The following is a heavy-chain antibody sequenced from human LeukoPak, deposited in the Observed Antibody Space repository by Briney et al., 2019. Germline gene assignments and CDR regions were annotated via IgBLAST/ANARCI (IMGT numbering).Heavy chain of an antibody. V-gene: IGHV3-21*01. CDR2: ITRSSSYI. CDR3: ARQTIIYGDYSDY. J-gene: IGHJ4*02. CDR1: GFTFSTYS. D-gene: IGHD4/OR15-4a*01. Sequence: PGGSLRLSCAASGFTFSTYSMNWVRQAPGKGLEWVSSITRSSSYIYYADSVKGRFTISRDNAKNSLLLQMNSLRAEDAAIYYCARQTIIYGDYSDYWGQGTLVTVSS.